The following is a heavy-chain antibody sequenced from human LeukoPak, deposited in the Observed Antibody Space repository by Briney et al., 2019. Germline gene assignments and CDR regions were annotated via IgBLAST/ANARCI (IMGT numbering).Heavy chain of an antibody. V-gene: IGHV3-7*01. J-gene: IGHJ6*03. CDR3: ARSPWDCSGGSCYPLGYYYYYMDV. D-gene: IGHD2-15*01. CDR2: IKQDGSEK. Sequence: GGSLRLSCAASGFTFSSYWMSWVRQAPGKGLEWVANIKQDGSEKYYVDSVKGRFTISRDNAKNSLYLQMNSLRAEDTAVYYCARSPWDCSGGSCYPLGYYYYYMDVWGKGTTVTVSS. CDR1: GFTFSSYW.